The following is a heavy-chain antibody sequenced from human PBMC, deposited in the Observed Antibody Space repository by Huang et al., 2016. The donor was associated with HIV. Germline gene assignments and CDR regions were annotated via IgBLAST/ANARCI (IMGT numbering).Heavy chain of an antibody. D-gene: IGHD2-2*01. J-gene: IGHJ6*02. CDR2: IKPSGGST. Sequence: QVQLVQSGAEVKKPGASVKVSCKASGYTFTSYYMHWVRQAPGQGLEWMGIIKPSGGSTSYAQKFQGRVTMTRDTSTSTVYRELSSLRSEDTAVYYCARVRCSSTSCYGMDVWGQGTTVTVSS. CDR1: GYTFTSYY. V-gene: IGHV1-46*01. CDR3: ARVRCSSTSCYGMDV.